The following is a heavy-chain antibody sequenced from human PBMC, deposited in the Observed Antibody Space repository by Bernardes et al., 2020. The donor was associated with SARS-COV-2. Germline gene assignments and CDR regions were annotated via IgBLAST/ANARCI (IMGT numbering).Heavy chain of an antibody. J-gene: IGHJ1*01. D-gene: IGHD3-3*01. V-gene: IGHV3-23*01. CDR1: GFTFSTFA. CDR3: AKGRIGSDFWSGHSL. Sequence: GGSLRLSCAASGFTFSTFAMTWVRQAPGKGLEWVSAISGSGSGTYYADSVKGRFTVSRDNSKNILYLQVSSLRAEDTAVYFCAKGRIGSDFWSGHSLCGQGTLMTVSS. CDR2: ISGSGSGT.